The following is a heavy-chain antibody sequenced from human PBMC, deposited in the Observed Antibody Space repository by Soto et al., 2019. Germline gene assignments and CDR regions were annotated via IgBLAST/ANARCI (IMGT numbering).Heavy chain of an antibody. CDR1: GFTFSSYA. D-gene: IGHD1-26*01. V-gene: IGHV3-23*01. CDR2: ISGSGGST. J-gene: IGHJ4*02. CDR3: ARRGSGSYYDY. Sequence: GGSLSLSCAASGFTFSSYAVRWVRQAPVKGLEWVSAISGSGGSTYYADSVKGRFTISRDNSKNTLYLQMNSLRAEDTAVYYCARRGSGSYYDYWGQGTLVTVSS.